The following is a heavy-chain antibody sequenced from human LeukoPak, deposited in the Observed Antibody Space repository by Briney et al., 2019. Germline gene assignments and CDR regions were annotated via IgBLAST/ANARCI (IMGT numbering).Heavy chain of an antibody. J-gene: IGHJ4*02. CDR3: ASSGSYEFDFDY. CDR2: VNPNSGGA. CDR1: GYTFTIYD. V-gene: IGHV1-2*02. Sequence: ASVKVSCKASGYTFTIYDINWVRQAPGQGLEWVGWVNPNSGGANYAQKFQGRVTMTRDTSISTAYMELSRLRSDDTAVYYCASSGSYEFDFDYWGQGTLVTVSS. D-gene: IGHD1-26*01.